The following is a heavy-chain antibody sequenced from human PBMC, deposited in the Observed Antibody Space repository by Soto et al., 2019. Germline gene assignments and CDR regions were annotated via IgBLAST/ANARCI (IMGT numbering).Heavy chain of an antibody. Sequence: PSETLSLTCSVSGFAISRGYYWSWVRQPPGKGLEWIGSIYPSVSSYHNPSLATRLRLSIDTSKNQFTLNLTPVTAADTALYFCAREKVGTTFFDNWGQGIQVTVSS. D-gene: IGHD1-1*01. CDR2: IYPSVSS. CDR1: GFAISRGYY. J-gene: IGHJ4*02. CDR3: AREKVGTTFFDN. V-gene: IGHV4-38-2*02.